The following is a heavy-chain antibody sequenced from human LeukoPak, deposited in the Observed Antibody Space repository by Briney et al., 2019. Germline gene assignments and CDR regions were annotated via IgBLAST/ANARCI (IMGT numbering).Heavy chain of an antibody. Sequence: SVKVSCKASGGTFSSYAISWVRQAPGQGLEWMGGIIPIFGTANYAQKFQGRVTITADESTSTAYMELSSLRSEDTAVYYCASSLGDSSGPFGYWGQGTLVTVSS. J-gene: IGHJ4*02. CDR3: ASSLGDSSGPFGY. CDR1: GGTFSSYA. CDR2: IIPIFGTA. V-gene: IGHV1-69*01. D-gene: IGHD3-22*01.